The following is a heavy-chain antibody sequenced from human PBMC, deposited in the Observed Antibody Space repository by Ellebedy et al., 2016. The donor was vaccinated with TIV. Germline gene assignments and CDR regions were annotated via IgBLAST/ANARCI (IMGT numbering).Heavy chain of an antibody. Sequence: GESLKISCAASGFTFSRYWMSWVRQAPGQGLEWVSTIGGTGGTTYYRESVKGRFNVSRDTSRNTLYLQMSSLRAEDTAVYYCAKLPCAYNWNYADDYWGHGTLVTVSS. CDR2: IGGTGGTT. CDR3: AKLPCAYNWNYADDY. CDR1: GFTFSRYW. V-gene: IGHV3-23*01. D-gene: IGHD1-7*01. J-gene: IGHJ4*01.